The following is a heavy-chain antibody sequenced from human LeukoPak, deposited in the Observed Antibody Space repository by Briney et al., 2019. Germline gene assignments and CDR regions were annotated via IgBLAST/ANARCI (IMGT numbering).Heavy chain of an antibody. CDR1: GFTFTNYW. CDR2: INEDGSEK. V-gene: IGHV3-7*01. CDR3: TREFHYHGAGSYYNKGADH. Sequence: GGSLRLSCAASGFTFTNYWLHWVRQAPGKGLEWVAIINEDGSEKYYGDSVRGRVTISRDNAKNSLYLQMSSLRAEDKAVDYCTREFHYHGAGSYYNKGADHWGQGTLVTVSS. D-gene: IGHD3-10*01. J-gene: IGHJ4*02.